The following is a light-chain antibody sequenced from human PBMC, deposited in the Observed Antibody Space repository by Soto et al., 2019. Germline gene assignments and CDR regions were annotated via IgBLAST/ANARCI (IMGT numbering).Light chain of an antibody. CDR3: SSYTSRSTHV. CDR2: EVS. Sequence: QPGRAHPASVSGSPGQAITISCTGTSSDVGGYNYVSWYQQHPGKAPKLMIYEVSNRPSGVSNRFSGSKSGNTASLTISGLQAEEEADYYCSSYTSRSTHVFGTGTKVTVL. J-gene: IGLJ1*01. V-gene: IGLV2-14*01. CDR1: SSDVGGYNY.